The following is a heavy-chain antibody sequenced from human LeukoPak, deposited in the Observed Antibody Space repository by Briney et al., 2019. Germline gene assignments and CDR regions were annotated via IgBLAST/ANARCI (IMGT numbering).Heavy chain of an antibody. V-gene: IGHV3-9*01. Sequence: GGSLRLSCAGSGFTFDDYAMHWVRQTPGKGLEWVSGISWNSGNIAYADFVGGRFTISRDNAKNSLSLQMNSLSDEDTAVYYCAKDAYGGATFFYYMDVWGKGTAVTVSS. D-gene: IGHD2/OR15-2a*01. CDR1: GFTFDDYA. CDR3: AKDAYGGATFFYYMDV. J-gene: IGHJ6*03. CDR2: ISWNSGNI.